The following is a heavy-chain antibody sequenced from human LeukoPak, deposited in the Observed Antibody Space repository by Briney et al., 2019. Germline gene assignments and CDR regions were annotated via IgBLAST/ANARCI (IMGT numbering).Heavy chain of an antibody. V-gene: IGHV3-48*01. CDR2: ISISSSTI. D-gene: IGHD1-26*01. J-gene: IGHJ4*02. Sequence: PGGSLRLSCAASGFTFSSYSMNWVRQAPGKGLEWVSYISISSSTIYYAGSVKGRFTISRDNAKNSLYLQMNSLRAEDTAVYYCARDQVPYSGSSQYYFDYWGQGTLVTVSS. CDR3: ARDQVPYSGSSQYYFDY. CDR1: GFTFSSYS.